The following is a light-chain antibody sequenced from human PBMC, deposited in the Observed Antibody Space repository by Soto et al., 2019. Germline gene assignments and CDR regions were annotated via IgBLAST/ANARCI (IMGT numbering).Light chain of an antibody. J-gene: IGKJ4*02. V-gene: IGKV1-12*01. CDR2: AAS. CDR1: QGISSW. Sequence: DIQMTQSPSSVSASVGDRVTITCRASQGISSWLAWYQKKPGKAPKLLIYAASSLQSGVPSRFSGSGSGTDFTLTISSLQPEDFATNYCQQTNSFPLPFGGGTKVEIK. CDR3: QQTNSFPLP.